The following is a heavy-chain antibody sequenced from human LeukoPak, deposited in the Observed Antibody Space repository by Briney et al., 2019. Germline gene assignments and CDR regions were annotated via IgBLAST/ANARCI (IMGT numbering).Heavy chain of an antibody. CDR1: EYTFTSYA. J-gene: IGHJ5*02. Sequence: ASVKVSCKASEYTFTSYAMHWVRQAPGQRLEWMGWINAGNANTKYSQKFQGRVTITRDTSASPAYMELSSLRSEDTAVYYCARGPHITMVRGPVGNWFDPWGQGTLVTVSS. V-gene: IGHV1-3*01. D-gene: IGHD3-10*01. CDR2: INAGNANT. CDR3: ARGPHITMVRGPVGNWFDP.